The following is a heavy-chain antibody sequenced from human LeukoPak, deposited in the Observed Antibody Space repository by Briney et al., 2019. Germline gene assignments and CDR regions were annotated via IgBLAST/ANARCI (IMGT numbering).Heavy chain of an antibody. CDR1: GYSFTSYW. Sequence: GESLKISCRGSGYSFTSYWIGWVRQMPGKGLEWMGIIYPGDSDTRYSPSFQGQVTISADKSISTAYLQWSSLKATDTAMYYCARYLYDDYGDYATNRPFDYWGQGTLVTVSS. D-gene: IGHD4-17*01. J-gene: IGHJ4*02. CDR3: ARYLYDDYGDYATNRPFDY. V-gene: IGHV5-51*01. CDR2: IYPGDSDT.